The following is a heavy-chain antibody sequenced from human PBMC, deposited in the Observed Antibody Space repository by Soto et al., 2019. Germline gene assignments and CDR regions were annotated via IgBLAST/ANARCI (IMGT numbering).Heavy chain of an antibody. D-gene: IGHD3-16*02. CDR3: ARVQYDYVWGSYRQYYFDY. V-gene: IGHV3-33*01. CDR1: GFTFSSYG. J-gene: IGHJ4*02. CDR2: IWYDGSNK. Sequence: GGSLRLSCAASGFTFSSYGMHWVRQAPGKGLEWVAVIWYDGSNKYYADSVKGRFTISRDNSKNTLYLQMNSLRAEDTAVYYCARVQYDYVWGSYRQYYFDYWGQGTLVTVSS.